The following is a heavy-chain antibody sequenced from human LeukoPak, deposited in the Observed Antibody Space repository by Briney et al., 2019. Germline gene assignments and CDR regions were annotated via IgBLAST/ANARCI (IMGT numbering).Heavy chain of an antibody. D-gene: IGHD3-16*01. Sequence: SQTLSFTCAVSGGSISSGGYSWSWIRQPSGKGLEWIGYIYHSGSTYYNPSLKSRVTISVDRSKNQFSLKLSSVTAADTAVYYCARGGDFDYWGQGTLVTVSS. CDR2: IYHSGST. V-gene: IGHV4-30-2*01. CDR3: ARGGDFDY. CDR1: GGSISSGGYS. J-gene: IGHJ4*02.